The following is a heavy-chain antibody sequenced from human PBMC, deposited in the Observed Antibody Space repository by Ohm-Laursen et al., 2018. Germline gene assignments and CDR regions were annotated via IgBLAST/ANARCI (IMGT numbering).Heavy chain of an antibody. D-gene: IGHD1-14*01. Sequence: SLRLSCTASGFTFSNYWMHWVRQAPGKGLVWVSRIHGDGSNTNYADSVQGRFIISRDNAKNTLYLQMNSLRGDDASIYYCAMSGNSAHSPLGYWGQGPLVTVSS. J-gene: IGHJ4*02. CDR1: GFTFSNYW. CDR2: IHGDGSNT. V-gene: IGHV3-74*01. CDR3: AMSGNSAHSPLGY.